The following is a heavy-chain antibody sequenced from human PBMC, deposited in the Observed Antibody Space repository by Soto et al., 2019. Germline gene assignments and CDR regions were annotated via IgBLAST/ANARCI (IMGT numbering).Heavy chain of an antibody. CDR2: IYHSGST. CDR3: ARGLYGDYGVDWFDP. Sequence: SETLSLTCAVSGGSISSGGYSWSWIRQPPGKGLEWIGYIYHSGSTYYNPSLKSRVTISVDRSKNQFSLKLSSVTAADTAVYYCARGLYGDYGVDWFDPWGQGTLVTVSS. J-gene: IGHJ5*02. D-gene: IGHD4-17*01. CDR1: GGSISSGGYS. V-gene: IGHV4-30-2*01.